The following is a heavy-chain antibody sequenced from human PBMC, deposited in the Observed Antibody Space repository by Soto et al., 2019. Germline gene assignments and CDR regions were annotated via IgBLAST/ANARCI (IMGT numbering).Heavy chain of an antibody. CDR3: ARPPNPWEPYAFHI. CDR2: VNPHSGAT. Sequence: GASVNVSCKASGYTFTAYYIHWLRQAPGQGLEWMGWVNPHSGATVFAQKFLGSVTLTTDTPINTAYMELTSLTSDDTALYYCARPPNPWEPYAFHIWGHGTLVTVSS. V-gene: IGHV1-2*04. J-gene: IGHJ3*02. CDR1: GYTFTAYY. D-gene: IGHD1-26*01.